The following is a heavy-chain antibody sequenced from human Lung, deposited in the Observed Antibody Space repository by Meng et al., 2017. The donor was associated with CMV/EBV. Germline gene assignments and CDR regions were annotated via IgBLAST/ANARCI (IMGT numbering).Heavy chain of an antibody. CDR2: IWYDGSNK. CDR1: GFTFSSYG. J-gene: IGHJ3*02. CDR3: ARAGGTIFRLDI. V-gene: IGHV3-33*01. D-gene: IGHD3-3*01. Sequence: GESLKISCAASGFTFSSYGMHWVRQAPGKGLEWVAVIWYDGSNKYYADSVKGRFTISRDNAKNTLYLQMNSLRAEDTAVYYCARAGGTIFRLDIWGQGTMVTVSS.